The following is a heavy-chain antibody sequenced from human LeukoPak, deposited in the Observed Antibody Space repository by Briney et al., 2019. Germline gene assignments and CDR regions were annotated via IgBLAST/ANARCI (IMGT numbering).Heavy chain of an antibody. CDR3: ARDKPSAYVQGYFDH. CDR1: GFTFSSYS. V-gene: IGHV3-21*01. CDR2: ISSSSSYI. J-gene: IGHJ4*02. Sequence: GGSLRLSCAASGFTFSSYSMNWVRQAPGKGLEWVSSISSSSSYIYYADSVKGRFTISRDNAKNSLYLQMNSLRAEDTAVYYCARDKPSAYVQGYFDHWGQGTLVTVS. D-gene: IGHD3-10*02.